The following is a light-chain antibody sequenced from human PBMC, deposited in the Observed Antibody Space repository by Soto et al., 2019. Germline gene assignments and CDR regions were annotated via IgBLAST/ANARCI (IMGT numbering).Light chain of an antibody. CDR2: GTT. V-gene: IGKV3-15*01. CDR1: QSVSRK. J-gene: IGKJ2*01. CDR3: QQYGHWPPYT. Sequence: EIVMTQSPATLSVSPGERVTLSCRASQSVSRKLAWYQQKPGQAPRLPIYGTTTRATGIPARFSGSGSGTEFTLTISSLQSEDFGIYYCQQYGHWPPYTFGQGTTLETK.